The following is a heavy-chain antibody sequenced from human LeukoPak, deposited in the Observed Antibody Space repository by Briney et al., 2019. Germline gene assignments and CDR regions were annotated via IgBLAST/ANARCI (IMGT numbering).Heavy chain of an antibody. J-gene: IGHJ3*02. CDR1: GFTVSSNY. Sequence: QPGGSLRLSCAASGFTVSSNYMSWVRQAPGKGLEWVSVIYSGGSTYYADSVKGRFTISRDNSKNTLYLQMNSLRAEDTAVYYCARPTRQQLAAGSYAFDIWGQGTMVTVSS. CDR2: IYSGGST. CDR3: ARPTRQQLAAGSYAFDI. V-gene: IGHV3-66*04. D-gene: IGHD6-13*01.